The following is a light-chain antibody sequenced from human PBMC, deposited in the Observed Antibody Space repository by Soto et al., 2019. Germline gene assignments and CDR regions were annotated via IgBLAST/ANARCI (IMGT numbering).Light chain of an antibody. J-gene: IGKJ1*01. V-gene: IGKV1-39*01. CDR1: QSISSY. CDR2: AAS. Sequence: DIRMTQSPSSLSASVGDRVIITCRSGQSISSYLSWYQQRPGKAPRLLIYAASSLQSGVPSRFSGSGSGTDFTLTISSLQPEDFATYYCQQSYSPPRTFGQGTKVDIK. CDR3: QQSYSPPRT.